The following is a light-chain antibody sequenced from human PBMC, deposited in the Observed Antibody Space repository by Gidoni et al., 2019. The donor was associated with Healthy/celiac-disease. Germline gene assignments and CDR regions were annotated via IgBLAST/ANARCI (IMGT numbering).Light chain of an antibody. Sequence: AIRMTQTPSSFSASTGDRVTITCRASQGISSYLAWYQQKPGKPPKLLIYAASTLQSGVPSRFSGSGSGTDFTLTISWLQSEDFATYYCQQYYSSWTFXXXTKVEIK. J-gene: IGKJ1*01. CDR2: AAS. CDR3: QQYYSSWT. CDR1: QGISSY. V-gene: IGKV1-8*01.